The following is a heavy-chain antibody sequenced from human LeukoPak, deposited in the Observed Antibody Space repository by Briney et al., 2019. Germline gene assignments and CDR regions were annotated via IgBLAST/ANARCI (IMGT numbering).Heavy chain of an antibody. CDR3: TRGISYTMNI. D-gene: IGHD2/OR15-2a*01. CDR1: GLAFSSAW. V-gene: IGHV3-74*01. J-gene: IGHJ6*02. CDR2: ITPDGIRT. Sequence: PGGSLRLSCAASGLAFSSAWMHWVRQVPGKGLMWVSLITPDGIRTTYADSVKGRFIISRDNAKDTLYLQMSSLRAEDTAVYYCTRGISYTMNIWGQGTTVTVSS.